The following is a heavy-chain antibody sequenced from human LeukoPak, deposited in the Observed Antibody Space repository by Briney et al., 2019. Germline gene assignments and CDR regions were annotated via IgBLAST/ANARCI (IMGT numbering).Heavy chain of an antibody. CDR2: IRYDGSNK. V-gene: IGHV3-30*02. CDR1: GFTFSSYG. J-gene: IGHJ4*02. D-gene: IGHD5-12*01. CDR3: AKVGSDYDGLAY. Sequence: GGSLRLSCAASGFTFSSYGMHWVRQAPGKGLEWVAFIRYDGSNKYYADSVKGRFTISRDNSENTLYLQMNSLQAEDTSVYFCAKVGSDYDGLAYWGQGTLVTVSS.